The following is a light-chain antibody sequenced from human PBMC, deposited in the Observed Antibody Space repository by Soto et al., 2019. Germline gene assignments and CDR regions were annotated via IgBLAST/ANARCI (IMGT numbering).Light chain of an antibody. J-gene: IGKJ1*01. Sequence: EIVLTQSPGTLSLSPGERATLSCRASQSVSNSYLAWYQQKPGQSPSLLIYDASSRATGIPDRFSGSGSGTDFTLTISRLEPEDFAVYYCQQYATLWWTCGQGTKVEI. CDR1: QSVSNSY. V-gene: IGKV3-20*01. CDR2: DAS. CDR3: QQYATLWWT.